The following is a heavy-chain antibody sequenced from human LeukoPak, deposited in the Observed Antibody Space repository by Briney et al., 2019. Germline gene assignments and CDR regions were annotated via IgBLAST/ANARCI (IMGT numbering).Heavy chain of an antibody. J-gene: IGHJ4*02. Sequence: GFLGLSFATSWVTGNYQFLELVRQASREGLGGGSINYSGGSTFYADSVKGRFTISRDNSKNTLYLQMNSLRAEDTAVYYCAKVNPSSIAVAARIDYWGQGTLVTVSS. CDR2: NYSGGST. D-gene: IGHD6-19*01. CDR3: AKVNPSSIAVAARIDY. CDR1: WVTGNYQF. V-gene: IGHV3-53*01.